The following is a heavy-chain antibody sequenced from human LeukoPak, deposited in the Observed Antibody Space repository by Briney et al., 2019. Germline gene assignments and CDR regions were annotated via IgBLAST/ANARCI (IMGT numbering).Heavy chain of an antibody. D-gene: IGHD3-22*01. CDR2: IYYSGST. CDR1: GGSISSGGYY. V-gene: IGHV4-31*03. Sequence: PSETLSLTCTVSGGSISSGGYYWSWIRQHPGKGLEWIGYIYYSGSTYYNPSLKSRVTISVDTSKNQFSLKLSSVTAADTAVYYCARALMPSGYYDSSGYYTGWFDPRGQGTLVTVSS. CDR3: ARALMPSGYYDSSGYYTGWFDP. J-gene: IGHJ5*02.